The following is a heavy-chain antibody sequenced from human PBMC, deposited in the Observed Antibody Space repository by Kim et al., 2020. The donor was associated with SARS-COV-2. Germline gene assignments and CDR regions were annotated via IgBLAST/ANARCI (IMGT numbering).Heavy chain of an antibody. D-gene: IGHD6-6*01. CDR1: GGSISSSSYY. CDR3: AGQQLAYYYYGMDV. CDR2: IYYSGST. V-gene: IGHV4-39*01. Sequence: SETLSLTCTVSGGSISSSSYYWGWIRQPPGKGLEWIGSIYYSGSTYYNPSLKSRVTISVDTSKNQFSLKLSSVTAADTAVYYCAGQQLAYYYYGMDVWGQGTTVTVSS. J-gene: IGHJ6*02.